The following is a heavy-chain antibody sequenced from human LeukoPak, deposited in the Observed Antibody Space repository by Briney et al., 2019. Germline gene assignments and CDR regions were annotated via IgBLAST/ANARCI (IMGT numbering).Heavy chain of an antibody. J-gene: IGHJ3*02. Sequence: GGSLRLSCAALGFTVSRTYMRWVRQAPGKGLEWVSVIYESGDIYYSDSVRGRFAISRDNSKNTVYLQMNGLRGEDTAVYYCARDPSGTGTGLDIWGQGTMVTVSS. CDR2: IYESGDI. V-gene: IGHV3-66*01. CDR1: GFTVSRTY. CDR3: ARDPSGTGTGLDI. D-gene: IGHD3/OR15-3a*01.